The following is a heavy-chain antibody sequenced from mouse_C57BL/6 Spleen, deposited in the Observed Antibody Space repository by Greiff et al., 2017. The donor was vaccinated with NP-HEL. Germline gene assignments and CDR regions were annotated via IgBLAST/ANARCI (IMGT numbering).Heavy chain of an antibody. CDR1: GYTFTSYW. D-gene: IGHD2-3*01. CDR2: IDPSDSYT. CDR3: ARFDGPVFDY. Sequence: VQLQQPGAELVMPGASVKLSCKASGYTFTSYWMHWVKQRPGQGLEWIGEIDPSDSYTNYNQKFKGKSTLTVDKSSSTAYLQLSSLTSEDSAVYYCARFDGPVFDYWGQGTTLTVSS. J-gene: IGHJ2*01. V-gene: IGHV1-69*01.